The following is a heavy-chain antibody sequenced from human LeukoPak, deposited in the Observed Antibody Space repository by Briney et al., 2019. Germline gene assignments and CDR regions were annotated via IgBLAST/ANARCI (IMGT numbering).Heavy chain of an antibody. CDR1: GFNFSAYW. CDR2: INQDGREK. J-gene: IGHJ4*02. Sequence: GGSLRLACSASGFNFSAYWMSWVRQAPGKGLEWVANINQDGREKYYVDSVKGRFTISRDNAKNSLYLQMNSLRAEDTAVYFCGSPRRGYWGQGTLVTVSS. V-gene: IGHV3-7*01. CDR3: GSPRRGY.